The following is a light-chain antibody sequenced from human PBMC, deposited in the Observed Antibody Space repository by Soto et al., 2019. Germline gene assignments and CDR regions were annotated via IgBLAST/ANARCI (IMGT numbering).Light chain of an antibody. CDR1: NSDIGGYNY. CDR3: ASYTSGRTLV. J-gene: IGLJ1*01. V-gene: IGLV2-14*03. CDR2: DVS. Sequence: QSVLTQPASVSGSPGQSITISCTGTNSDIGGYNYVSWYQQHPGKAPKLVIFDVSDRPSGVSNHFSGSKSGSTASLTISGLRAEDEAEYYCASYTSGRTLVFGTGTKVNVL.